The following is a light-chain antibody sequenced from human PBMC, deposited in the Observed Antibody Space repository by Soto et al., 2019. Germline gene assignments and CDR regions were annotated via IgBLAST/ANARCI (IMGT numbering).Light chain of an antibody. J-gene: IGKJ4*01. Sequence: DIVMTQTPLSLSVTPGQPASISCKSSRSLLHSDGNNYLSWYLQKPGQPPQLLIYEVSNRFSGVPDRITGSGSGTDFTLQISRVEAEDVGIYYCMQAKDLPLTFGGGTKVEI. CDR2: EVS. V-gene: IGKV2-29*03. CDR3: MQAKDLPLT. CDR1: RSLLHSDGNNY.